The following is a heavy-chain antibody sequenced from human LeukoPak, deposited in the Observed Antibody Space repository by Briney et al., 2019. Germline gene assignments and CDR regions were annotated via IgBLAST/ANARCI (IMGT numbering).Heavy chain of an antibody. D-gene: IGHD3-10*01. J-gene: IGHJ3*02. CDR2: IYYSGTT. V-gene: IGHV4-31*01. Sequence: SETLSLTCSVSGGSISIDGYFWNWIRQHPGKGLEWIGFIYYSGTTYYNPSLKSQVTISVDTSKNQFSLKLSSVTAADTAVYYCARGSFYYYGSGRGATNGAFDIWGQGTMVTVSS. CDR1: GGSISIDGYF. CDR3: ARGSFYYYGSGRGATNGAFDI.